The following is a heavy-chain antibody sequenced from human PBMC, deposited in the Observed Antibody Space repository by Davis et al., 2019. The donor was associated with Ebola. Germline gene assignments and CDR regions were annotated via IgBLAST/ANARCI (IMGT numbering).Heavy chain of an antibody. CDR1: GFTFSGSA. J-gene: IGHJ4*02. Sequence: GGSLRLSCAASGFTFSGSAMHWVRQASGKGLEWVGRIRSKANSYATAYAASVKGRFTISRDDSKNTAYLQMNSLRAEDTALYYCAKGVRGYCSGGSCYTDYWGQGTLVTVSS. D-gene: IGHD2-15*01. V-gene: IGHV3-73*01. CDR3: AKGVRGYCSGGSCYTDY. CDR2: IRSKANSYAT.